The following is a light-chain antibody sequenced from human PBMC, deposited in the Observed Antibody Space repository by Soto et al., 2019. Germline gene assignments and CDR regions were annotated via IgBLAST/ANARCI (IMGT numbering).Light chain of an antibody. Sequence: QSVLTQPASVSGSPGQSITISCTGTSGDVGGYYYVSWYQQLPGKAPKLMISEVSNRPSGVSNRFSGSKSGNTASLTVSGLQADDEAHYYCSSYAGSNNFVFGTGTKVTVL. J-gene: IGLJ1*01. CDR3: SSYAGSNNFV. CDR1: SGDVGGYYY. V-gene: IGLV2-14*01. CDR2: EVS.